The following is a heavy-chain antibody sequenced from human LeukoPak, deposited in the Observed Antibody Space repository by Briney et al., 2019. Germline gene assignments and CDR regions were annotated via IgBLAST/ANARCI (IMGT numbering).Heavy chain of an antibody. Sequence: PGGSLRLSCAASGFTFSTYWMHWVRQVPGEGLVWVSRTNGDGRSPSYVDSVKGRFTSSRDNAKNTLYLEMNSLRPEDTAVYYCVRGAAAGRFDLWGQGTLVTVSS. CDR2: TNGDGRSP. J-gene: IGHJ4*02. CDR3: VRGAAAGRFDL. CDR1: GFTFSTYW. V-gene: IGHV3-74*01. D-gene: IGHD6-13*01.